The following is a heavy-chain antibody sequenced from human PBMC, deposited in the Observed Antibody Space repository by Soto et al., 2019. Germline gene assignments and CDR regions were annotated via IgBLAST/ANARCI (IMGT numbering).Heavy chain of an antibody. CDR2: IVVGSGNT. CDR1: VFTFTSSA. V-gene: IGHV1-58*01. D-gene: IGHD3-10*01. CDR3: AATVLLWFGELLEGPSDH. Sequence: SVKVSCKDSVFTFTSSAVQWVRQARGQRLEWIGWIVVGSGNTNYAQKFQERVTITRDMSTSTAYMELSSLRSEDTAVYYCAATVLLWFGELLEGPSDHWGQGTLVTVSS. J-gene: IGHJ5*02.